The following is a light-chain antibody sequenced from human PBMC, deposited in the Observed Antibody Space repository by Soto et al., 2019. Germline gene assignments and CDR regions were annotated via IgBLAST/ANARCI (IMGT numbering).Light chain of an antibody. CDR1: SSDIGGYNY. J-gene: IGLJ1*01. CDR3: SSYTSSSTLYV. Sequence: QSALTQPASVSGSPGQSITISCAGTSSDIGGYNYVSWYQQHPGKAPKVMIYEVSNRPSGVSNRFSGSKSGNTASLTISELQAEDEADYYCSSYTSSSTLYVFGTGTKLTVL. CDR2: EVS. V-gene: IGLV2-14*01.